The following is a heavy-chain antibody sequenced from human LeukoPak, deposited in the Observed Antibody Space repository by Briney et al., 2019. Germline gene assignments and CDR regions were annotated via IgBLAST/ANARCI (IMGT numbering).Heavy chain of an antibody. CDR1: GFTFSSYA. J-gene: IGHJ6*03. CDR3: PRDADPTVTTYYYYYMDV. CDR2: ISYDGSNK. D-gene: IGHD4-11*01. V-gene: IGHV3-30-3*01. Sequence: GGSLRLSCAASGFTFSSYAMHWVRQAPGKGREWVAVISYDGSNKYYADSVKGRFTISRDNSTNTLYLPMNSLRGEDTAVYYCPRDADPTVTTYYYYYMDVWGKGATVTVSS.